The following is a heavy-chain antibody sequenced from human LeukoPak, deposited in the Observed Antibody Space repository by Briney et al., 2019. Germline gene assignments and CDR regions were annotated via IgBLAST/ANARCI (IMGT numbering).Heavy chain of an antibody. CDR3: ARGVVAATRAYFDL. Sequence: GGSLRLSCAASGFTFSSYGMHWVRQAPGKGLEWVAFIRYDGSNKYYADSVKGRFTISRDNSKNTLYLQMNSLRAKDTAVYYCARGVVAATRAYFDLWGRGTLVTVSS. CDR1: GFTFSSYG. D-gene: IGHD2-15*01. CDR2: IRYDGSNK. V-gene: IGHV3-30*02. J-gene: IGHJ2*01.